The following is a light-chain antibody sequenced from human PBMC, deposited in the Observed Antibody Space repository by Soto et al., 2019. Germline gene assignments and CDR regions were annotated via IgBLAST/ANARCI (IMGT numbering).Light chain of an antibody. CDR1: QHGSSSY. CDR3: QQYDSSPRT. J-gene: IGKJ1*01. V-gene: IGKV3-20*01. CDR2: AAS. Sequence: IVLTRSPGTLSLSPGEMATLFCGARQHGSSSYLAWYQQKPGQAPRLLIYAASSMPTGIPERFSGSGSGTDFTHTISRLEPEDFAAYYCQQYDSSPRTFGQGTKVDIK.